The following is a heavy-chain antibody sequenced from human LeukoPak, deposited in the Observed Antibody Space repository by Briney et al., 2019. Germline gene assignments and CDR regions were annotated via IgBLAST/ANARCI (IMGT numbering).Heavy chain of an antibody. Sequence: GGSLRLSCAASGLTFDDYAMHWVRQTPGKGLEWVSGISWNSGSIGYADSVKGRFTTSRDNAKNSLFLQMNSLRAEGMALYYCAKEGGPVIAAAGIDYWGQGTLVTVSS. D-gene: IGHD6-13*01. CDR1: GLTFDDYA. CDR3: AKEGGPVIAAAGIDY. V-gene: IGHV3-9*03. CDR2: ISWNSGSI. J-gene: IGHJ4*02.